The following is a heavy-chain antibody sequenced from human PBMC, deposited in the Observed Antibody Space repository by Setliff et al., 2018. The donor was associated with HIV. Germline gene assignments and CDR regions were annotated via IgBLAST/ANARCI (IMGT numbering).Heavy chain of an antibody. J-gene: IGHJ4*02. CDR3: ARAPFTSGHYGADY. Sequence: ASVKVSCKASGYTFISHAISWVRQAPGQGLEYMGWIHPNRGGTNYAQKFQGRVTMTTDTSTSTVYMELRSLRSEDTAVYCCARAPFTSGHYGADYWGQGTLVTVSS. CDR1: GYTFISHA. V-gene: IGHV1-18*01. D-gene: IGHD3-10*01. CDR2: IHPNRGGT.